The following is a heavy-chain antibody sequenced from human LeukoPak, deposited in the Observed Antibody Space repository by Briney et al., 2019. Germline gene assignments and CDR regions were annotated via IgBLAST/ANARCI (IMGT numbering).Heavy chain of an antibody. CDR3: ARHGLNYYDSSGQIDY. CDR1: GGSVSSGSYY. Sequence: SETLSLTCAVSGGSVSSGSYYWSWIRQPPGKGLEWIGYIYYSGSTNYNPSLKSRVTISVDTSKNQFSLKLSSVTAADTAVYYCARHGLNYYDSSGQIDYWGQGTLVTVSS. D-gene: IGHD3-22*01. J-gene: IGHJ4*02. CDR2: IYYSGST. V-gene: IGHV4-61*01.